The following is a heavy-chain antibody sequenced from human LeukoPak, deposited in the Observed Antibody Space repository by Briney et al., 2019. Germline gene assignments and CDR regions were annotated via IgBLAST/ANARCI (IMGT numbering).Heavy chain of an antibody. CDR3: ARDTYDILTGYYKWAFDI. Sequence: KPGGSLRLSCAASGCTFSSYTMNWVRQPPGKGLEWVSSISSSSSYIYYADSVKGRFTISRDNAKNSLYLQMNSLRAEDTAVYYCARDTYDILTGYYKWAFDIWGQGTMVTVSS. V-gene: IGHV3-21*06. D-gene: IGHD3-9*01. CDR2: ISSSSSYI. CDR1: GCTFSSYT. J-gene: IGHJ3*02.